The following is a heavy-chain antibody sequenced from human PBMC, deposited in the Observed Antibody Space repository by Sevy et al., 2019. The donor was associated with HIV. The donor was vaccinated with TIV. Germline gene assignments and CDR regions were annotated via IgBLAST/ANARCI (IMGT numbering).Heavy chain of an antibody. Sequence: ASVKVSCKASGDTFKTYGISWVRQAPGQGLEWMGGIIPIYGTKNYPQKFQGRISISEDESTTTVYMQLTSLKSDDTAVYYCARDLQSLWCGSKGENWLDPWGQGTLVTVSS. V-gene: IGHV1-69*13. CDR1: GDTFKTYG. D-gene: IGHD3-10*01. CDR3: ARDLQSLWCGSKGENWLDP. J-gene: IGHJ5*02. CDR2: IIPIYGTK.